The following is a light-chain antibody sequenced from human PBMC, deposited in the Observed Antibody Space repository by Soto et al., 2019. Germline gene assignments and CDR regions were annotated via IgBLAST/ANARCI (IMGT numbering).Light chain of an antibody. J-gene: IGKJ1*01. Sequence: EIVLTQSQGTLSVSPGERATLSCRASQTISSNNLAWYQQKPGQAPSLLIYGTSSRATGIPDRFSGSGSGPNFTLTISRLEPDDSAIYYCQQYGSWTFGQGTKVEI. CDR3: QQYGSWT. V-gene: IGKV3-20*01. CDR1: QTISSNN. CDR2: GTS.